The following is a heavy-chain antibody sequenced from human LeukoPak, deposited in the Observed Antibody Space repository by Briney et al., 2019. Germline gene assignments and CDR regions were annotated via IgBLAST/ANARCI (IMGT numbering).Heavy chain of an antibody. V-gene: IGHV3-21*01. J-gene: IGHJ4*02. D-gene: IGHD2-2*01. CDR2: ISSSSSYI. CDR3: ARDYCSSTSCYFDY. CDR1: GFTFSGYS. Sequence: GGSLRLSCAASGFTFSGYSMNWVRQAPGKGLEWVSSISSSSSYIYYADSVKGRFTISRDNAKNSLYLQMNSLRAEDTAVYYCARDYCSSTSCYFDYWGQGTLVTASS.